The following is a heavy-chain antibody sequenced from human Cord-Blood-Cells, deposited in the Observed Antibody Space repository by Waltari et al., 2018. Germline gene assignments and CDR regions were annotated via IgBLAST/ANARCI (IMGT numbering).Heavy chain of an antibody. V-gene: IGHV4-39*07. Sequence: QLQLQESGPGLVKPSETLSLTCTVSGGSISSSSYYWGWIRQPPGKGLEWIGSIYYSGSPSYNPSLKSRVTISVDPSKNQFSLKLSSVTAADTAVYYCATFAPKYSSGWSNWFDPWGQGTLVTVSS. J-gene: IGHJ5*02. D-gene: IGHD6-19*01. CDR1: GGSISSSSYY. CDR2: IYYSGSP. CDR3: ATFAPKYSSGWSNWFDP.